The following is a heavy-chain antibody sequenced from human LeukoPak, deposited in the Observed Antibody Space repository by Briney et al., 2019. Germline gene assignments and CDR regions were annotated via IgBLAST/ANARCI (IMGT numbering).Heavy chain of an antibody. Sequence: GGSLRLSCAASGFTFSSYSMNWVRQAPGKGLEWVSSISSSSYIYYADSVKGRFTISRDNAKNSLYLQMNSLRAEDTAVCYWGGGGGGGYCSGGSCYGVYYFDYWGQGTLVTVSS. J-gene: IGHJ4*02. CDR1: GFTFSSYS. V-gene: IGHV3-21*01. D-gene: IGHD2-15*01. CDR3: GGGGGGGYCSGGSCYGVYYFDY. CDR2: ISSSSYI.